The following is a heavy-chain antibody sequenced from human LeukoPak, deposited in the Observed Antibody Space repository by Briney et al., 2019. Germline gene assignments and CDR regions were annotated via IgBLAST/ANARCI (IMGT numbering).Heavy chain of an antibody. CDR3: ATHYDTSGYYYFDF. D-gene: IGHD3-22*01. J-gene: IGHJ4*02. V-gene: IGHV3-23*01. CDR1: GFTFSSCT. CDR2: ISGTGVTT. Sequence: GGSLRLSCAASGFTFSSCTLIWVRQAPGKGLEWVSTISGTGVTTFYADSVRGRFTVSRDNSKNTLYLQMSSLRAEDTAVYYCATHYDTSGYYYFDFWGQGTLVTVSS.